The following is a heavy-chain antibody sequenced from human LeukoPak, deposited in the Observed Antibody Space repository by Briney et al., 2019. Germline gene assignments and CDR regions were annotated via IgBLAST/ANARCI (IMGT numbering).Heavy chain of an antibody. J-gene: IGHJ4*02. CDR2: INHSGST. Sequence: SETLSLTCAVYGGSFSGYYWSWIRQPPGKGLEWIGEINHSGSTNYNPSLKSRVTISVDTSKNQFSLKLSSVTAADTAVYYCASRYYDFWSAVFTRDDRFDYWGQGTLVTVSS. D-gene: IGHD3-3*01. CDR1: GGSFSGYY. CDR3: ASRYYDFWSAVFTRDDRFDY. V-gene: IGHV4-34*01.